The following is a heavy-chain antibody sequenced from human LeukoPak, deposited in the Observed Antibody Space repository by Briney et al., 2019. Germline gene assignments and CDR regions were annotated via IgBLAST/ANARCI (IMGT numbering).Heavy chain of an antibody. Sequence: GRSLRLSCAASGFTFSSYGMHWVRQAPGKGLEWVSVIYSGGSTYYADSVKGRFTISRDNSKNTLYLQMNSLRAEDTAVYYCARSSSSWYSGLIDYWGQGTPVTVSS. J-gene: IGHJ4*02. V-gene: IGHV3-66*01. CDR1: GFTFSSYG. CDR2: IYSGGST. D-gene: IGHD6-13*01. CDR3: ARSSSSWYSGLIDY.